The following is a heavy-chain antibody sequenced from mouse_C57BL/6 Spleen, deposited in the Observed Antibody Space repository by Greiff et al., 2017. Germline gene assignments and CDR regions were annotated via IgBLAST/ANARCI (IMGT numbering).Heavy chain of an antibody. D-gene: IGHD2-4*01. CDR1: GYTFTDYY. V-gene: IGHV1-26*01. CDR2: INPNNGGT. CDR3: ARSSYCDYDVGFAY. Sequence: EVQLQQSGPELVKPGASVKISCKASGYTFTDYYMNWVKQSPGKSLEWIGDINPNNGGTSYNQKFKGKATLTVDKSSSTAYMELRSLTSGDSAVEYSARSSYCDYDVGFAYWGQGTLVTVSA. J-gene: IGHJ3*01.